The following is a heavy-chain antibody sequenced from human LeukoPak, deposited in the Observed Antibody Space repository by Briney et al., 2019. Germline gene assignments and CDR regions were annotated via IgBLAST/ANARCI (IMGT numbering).Heavy chain of an antibody. Sequence: SETLSLTCAVYGGSFSGYYWSWIRQPPGKGLEWIGEINHSGSTYYNPSLKSRVTISVDTSKNQFSLKLSSVTAADTAVYYCARLSELLWFGELYRPNFFDYWGQGTLVTVSS. CDR2: INHSGST. J-gene: IGHJ4*02. V-gene: IGHV4-34*01. D-gene: IGHD3-10*01. CDR3: ARLSELLWFGELYRPNFFDY. CDR1: GGSFSGYY.